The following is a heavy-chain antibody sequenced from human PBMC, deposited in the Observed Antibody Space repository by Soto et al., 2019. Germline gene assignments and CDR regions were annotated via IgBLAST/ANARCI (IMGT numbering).Heavy chain of an antibody. Sequence: EVQLLESGGGLVQPGGYLRLSCAASGFTFSIYAMSWVRQAPGKGLEWVSAISGSGGSIYFANSLKGRFTITRDNSKDTTYLQTNSLRNEDTAVYYCAISPNFGDDCRAVTGRFFELWGRGTLVTVSS. D-gene: IGHD2-21*02. CDR1: GFTFSIYA. V-gene: IGHV3-23*01. CDR2: ISGSGGSI. CDR3: AISPNFGDDCRAVTGRFFEL. J-gene: IGHJ2*01.